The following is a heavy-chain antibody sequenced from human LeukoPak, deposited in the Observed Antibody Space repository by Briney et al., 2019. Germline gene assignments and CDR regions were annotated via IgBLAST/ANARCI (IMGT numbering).Heavy chain of an antibody. CDR3: ARQSVIPAAILFDP. J-gene: IGHJ5*02. CDR1: VYTFTGHY. Sequence: ASVKVSCKASVYTFTGHYMHWVRQAPGQGLEWMGWINPDSGGTNYAQKFQGRVTMTRDTSISTAYMELGRLRSDDTAVYYCARQSVIPAAILFDPWGQGTLVTVSS. V-gene: IGHV1-2*02. D-gene: IGHD2-2*01. CDR2: INPDSGGT.